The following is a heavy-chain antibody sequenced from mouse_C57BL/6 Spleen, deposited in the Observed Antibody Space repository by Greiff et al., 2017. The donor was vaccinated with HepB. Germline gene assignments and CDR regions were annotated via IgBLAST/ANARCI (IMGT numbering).Heavy chain of an antibody. Sequence: EVNVVESGGGLVKPGGSLKLSCAASGFTFSSYTMSWVRQTPEKRLEWVATISGGGGNTYYPDSVKGRFTISRDNAKNTLYLQMSSLRSEDTALYYCARDGRGGFDYWGQGTTLTVSS. J-gene: IGHJ2*01. CDR2: ISGGGGNT. V-gene: IGHV5-9*01. D-gene: IGHD1-2*01. CDR3: ARDGRGGFDY. CDR1: GFTFSSYT.